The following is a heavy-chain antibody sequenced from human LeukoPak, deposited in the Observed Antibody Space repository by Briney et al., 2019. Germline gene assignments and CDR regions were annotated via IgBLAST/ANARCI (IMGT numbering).Heavy chain of an antibody. Sequence: PGGSLRLSCAASGFTFSTCAMNWVRQAPGRGLEWVSALSGGGGDTYYADSVKGRFTISRDNSKNTLYLQINSLRVEDTAVYYCAKGGISLVRGSFDYWGQGALVTVSS. CDR2: LSGGGGDT. J-gene: IGHJ4*02. D-gene: IGHD3-10*01. CDR1: GFTFSTCA. V-gene: IGHV3-23*01. CDR3: AKGGISLVRGSFDY.